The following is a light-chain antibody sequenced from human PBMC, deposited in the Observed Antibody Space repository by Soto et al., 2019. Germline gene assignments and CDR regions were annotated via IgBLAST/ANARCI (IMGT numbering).Light chain of an antibody. CDR2: GAS. CDR1: QGISSW. J-gene: IGKJ4*01. CDR3: QQYKTYPLT. V-gene: IGKV1D-16*01. Sequence: DIQMTQSPSSLSASVGDRVVITYRASQGISSWLAWYQQKPGSAPKSLIYGASYLQDGVPARFSGDGSGIEFTLTISNLQPEDFATYYVQQYKTYPLTFGGGTKVEI.